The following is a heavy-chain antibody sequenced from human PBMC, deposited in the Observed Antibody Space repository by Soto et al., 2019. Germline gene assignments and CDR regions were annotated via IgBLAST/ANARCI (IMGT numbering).Heavy chain of an antibody. V-gene: IGHV3-7*01. J-gene: IGHJ3*02. CDR3: ARGSRAVAAYFDI. D-gene: IGHD6-19*01. CDR2: IKEDGSEK. CDR1: GFTFSIYW. Sequence: PGGSLRLSCAASGFTFSIYWMSWVRQAPGKGLEWVANIKEDGSEKYHVDSVKGRFTISRDNAKNSLYLQMNSLRAEDTAVYYCARGSRAVAAYFDIWGQGTMVTVSS.